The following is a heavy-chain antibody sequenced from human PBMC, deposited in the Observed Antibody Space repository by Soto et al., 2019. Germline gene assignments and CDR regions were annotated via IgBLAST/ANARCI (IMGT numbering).Heavy chain of an antibody. V-gene: IGHV1-69*13. J-gene: IGHJ6*02. CDR2: IIPIFGTA. D-gene: IGHD3-22*01. Sequence: SEKVSCKASGGTFSSYAISWVRQAPGQGLEWMGGIIPIFGTANYAQKFQGRVTITADESTSTAYMELGSLRSEDTAVYYCARDYYDSSGYYYGMDVWGQGTTVTVSS. CDR1: GGTFSSYA. CDR3: ARDYYDSSGYYYGMDV.